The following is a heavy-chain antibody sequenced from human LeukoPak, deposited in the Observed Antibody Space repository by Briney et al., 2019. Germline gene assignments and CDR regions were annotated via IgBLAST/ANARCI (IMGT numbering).Heavy chain of an antibody. Sequence: ASVEVSCKASGYSFTNCGISWVRQAPGQGLEWMGWISGFNGNANFAPKLQDRVTLTTDASTSTAYMELRSLRSDDTAVYCCARDERSAAAGSAYYLDSWGQGTLVTVSS. J-gene: IGHJ4*02. CDR2: ISGFNGNA. CDR3: ARDERSAAAGSAYYLDS. V-gene: IGHV1-18*01. D-gene: IGHD6-13*01. CDR1: GYSFTNCG.